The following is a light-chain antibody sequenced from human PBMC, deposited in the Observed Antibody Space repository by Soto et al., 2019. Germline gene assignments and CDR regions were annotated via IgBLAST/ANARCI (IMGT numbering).Light chain of an antibody. CDR1: QSVSSS. Sequence: EIVMTQSPATLSVSPGEKATLSCTASQSVSSSLAWYQQKPGQAPRLLIYGASTRATGIPARFSGSGSGTEFTLTISSLQSEDIAVYFCQQYSNWPPTFGQGTKVDIK. CDR2: GAS. J-gene: IGKJ1*01. CDR3: QQYSNWPPT. V-gene: IGKV3-15*01.